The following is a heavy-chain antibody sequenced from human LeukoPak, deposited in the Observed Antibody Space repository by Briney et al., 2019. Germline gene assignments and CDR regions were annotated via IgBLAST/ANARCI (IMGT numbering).Heavy chain of an antibody. CDR1: GYTLSELS. CDR3: LTITTYYNDGTGYHSYDY. J-gene: IGHJ4*02. CDR2: FEPADGET. D-gene: IGHD3-22*01. V-gene: IGHV1-24*01. Sequence: ASVKVSCKVSGYTLSELSIHWLRQAPGKGLEWMGGFEPADGETIYAQKFQGRVTMTEDTSTNTAYMELSSLRSEDTAAYYCLTITTYYNDGTGYHSYDYWGQGTLVTVSS.